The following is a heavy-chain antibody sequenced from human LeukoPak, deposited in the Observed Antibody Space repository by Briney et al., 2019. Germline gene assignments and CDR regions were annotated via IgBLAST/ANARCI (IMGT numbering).Heavy chain of an antibody. J-gene: IGHJ4*02. Sequence: KPSETLSLTCTVSGGSISSYYWSWIRQPPGKGLEWIGYIYYSGSTNYNPSLKSRVTISVDTSKNQFSLKLSSVTAADTAVYYCARDSGITGTWDYWGQGTLVTVSS. CDR2: IYYSGST. D-gene: IGHD1-7*01. V-gene: IGHV4-59*01. CDR3: ARDSGITGTWDY. CDR1: GGSISSYY.